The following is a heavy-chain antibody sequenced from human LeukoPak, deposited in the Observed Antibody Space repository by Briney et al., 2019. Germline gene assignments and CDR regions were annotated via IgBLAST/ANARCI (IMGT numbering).Heavy chain of an antibody. Sequence: SETLSLTCTVSGGSISSYYWSWIRQPPGKGLEWIGYIYYSGSTNYNPSLKSRVTISVDTSKNQFSLKLSSVTAADTAVYYCAGEDGDYYGSGTPPKALYYFDYWGQGTLVTASS. CDR2: IYYSGST. J-gene: IGHJ4*02. CDR3: AGEDGDYYGSGTPPKALYYFDY. CDR1: GGSISSYY. V-gene: IGHV4-59*01. D-gene: IGHD3-10*01.